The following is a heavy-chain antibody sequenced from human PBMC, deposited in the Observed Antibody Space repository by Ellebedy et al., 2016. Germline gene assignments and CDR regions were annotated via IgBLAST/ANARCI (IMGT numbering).Heavy chain of an antibody. D-gene: IGHD2-21*01. CDR2: IFSDGNT. J-gene: IGHJ4*02. CDR3: ARLAVATPFGY. CDR1: GFTVSTNY. V-gene: IGHV3-53*01. Sequence: GGSLRLSCAASGFTVSTNYMKWVRQAPGKGLEWVSAIFSDGNTYYADSVKGRFTISRDNAKNSLYLQMNSLRAEDTAVYYCARLAVATPFGYWGQGTLVTVSS.